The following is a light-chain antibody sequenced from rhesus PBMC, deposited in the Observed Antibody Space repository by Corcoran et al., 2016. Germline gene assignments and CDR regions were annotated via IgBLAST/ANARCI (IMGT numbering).Light chain of an antibody. J-gene: IGLJ1*01. CDR2: EVI. CDR1: SSDFGGYNY. CDR3: SSYAGTNTFI. Sequence: QAALTQPRSVSGSPVQSVTLSCTGTSSDFGGYNYVSWYQQHPGTAPKLMIYEVINRPSGVSDRFSGSKSGNTASLTISGLQAEDDAHYYCSSYAGTNTFIFGAGTRLTVL. V-gene: IGLV2-32*02.